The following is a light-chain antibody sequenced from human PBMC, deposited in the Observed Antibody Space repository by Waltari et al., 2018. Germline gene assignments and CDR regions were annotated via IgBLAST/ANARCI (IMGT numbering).Light chain of an antibody. CDR1: QRVFYSARNKNY. J-gene: IGKJ4*01. V-gene: IGKV4-1*01. CDR3: HQYYTYPLT. Sequence: DIVMTKSPDSLGVSPGARATINCKSSQRVFYSARNKNYLSWYQQKPGQPPKLLIYATSTRESGVPDRFSGSGSGTDFTLTISSLQAEDVAVYFCHQYYTYPLTFGGGTKVEIK. CDR2: ATS.